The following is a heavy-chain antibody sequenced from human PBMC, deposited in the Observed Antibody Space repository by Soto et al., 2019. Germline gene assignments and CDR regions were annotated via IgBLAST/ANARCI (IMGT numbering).Heavy chain of an antibody. CDR3: ASTQLYTVDTAMVKNFDY. CDR1: GGFVSSCSYY. Sequence: SETLSLTCTVSGGFVSSCSYYWSWIRQPPGKGLEWIGYIYYSGSTNYNPSLKSRVTISVDTSKNQFSLKLSSVTAADTAVYYCASTQLYTVDTAMVKNFDYWGQGSLVSVSS. J-gene: IGHJ4*02. CDR2: IYYSGST. D-gene: IGHD5-18*01. V-gene: IGHV4-61*01.